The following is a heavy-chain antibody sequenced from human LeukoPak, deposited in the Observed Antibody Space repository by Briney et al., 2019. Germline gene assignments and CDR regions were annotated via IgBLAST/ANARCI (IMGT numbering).Heavy chain of an antibody. V-gene: IGHV4-31*03. CDR1: GGSISSGGYY. Sequence: PSETLSLTCTVSGGSISSGGYYWSWIRQHPGKGLEWIGYIYYSGSTYYNPSLKSRVTISVDTSKNQFSLKMSSVTAADTAVYYCARSSGTGTFSYWGQGTLVTVSS. J-gene: IGHJ4*02. CDR3: ARSSGTGTFSY. D-gene: IGHD6-25*01. CDR2: IYYSGST.